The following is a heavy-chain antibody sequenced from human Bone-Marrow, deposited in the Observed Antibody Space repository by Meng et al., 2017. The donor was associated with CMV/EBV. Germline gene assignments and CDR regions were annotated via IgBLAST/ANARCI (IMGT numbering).Heavy chain of an antibody. CDR1: GFTVSSNY. CDR2: IYSCGST. D-gene: IGHD2-8*01. Sequence: GESLKISCAASGFTVSSNYMSWVRQAPGKGLEWVSVIYSCGSTYYADSVKGRFTISRDNSKNTLYLQMNSLRAEDTAVYYCARDRWEVLMVQYGMDVWGQGTTVTVSS. J-gene: IGHJ6*02. CDR3: ARDRWEVLMVQYGMDV. V-gene: IGHV3-66*03.